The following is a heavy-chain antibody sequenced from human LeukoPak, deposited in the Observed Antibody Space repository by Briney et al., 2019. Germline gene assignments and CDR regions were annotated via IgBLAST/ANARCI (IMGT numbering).Heavy chain of an antibody. CDR1: GGSISSGGYY. CDR3: ARDRARLFDY. Sequence: PSETLSLTCTVSGGSISSGGYYWSWIRQPPGKGLEWIGYIYHSGSTYYNPSLKSRVTISVDRSKNQFSLKLSSVTAADTAVYYCARDRARLFDYWGQGTLVTVSS. V-gene: IGHV4-30-2*01. CDR2: IYHSGST. D-gene: IGHD3-10*01. J-gene: IGHJ4*02.